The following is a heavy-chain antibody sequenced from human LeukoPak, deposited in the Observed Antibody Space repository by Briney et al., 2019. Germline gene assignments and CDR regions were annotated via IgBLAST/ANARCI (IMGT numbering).Heavy chain of an antibody. CDR1: GFTFDDYT. CDR3: AKGGKFIAVAGTHLDY. J-gene: IGHJ4*02. Sequence: GGSLRLSCAASGFTFDDYTMHWVRQAPGKGLEWVSLISWDGGSTYYADSVKGRFTISRDNSKNSLYLQMNSLRTEDTALYYCAKGGKFIAVAGTHLDYWGQGTLVTVSS. D-gene: IGHD6-19*01. CDR2: ISWDGGST. V-gene: IGHV3-43*01.